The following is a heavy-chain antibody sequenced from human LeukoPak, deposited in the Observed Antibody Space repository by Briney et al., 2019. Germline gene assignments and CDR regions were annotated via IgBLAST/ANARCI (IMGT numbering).Heavy chain of an antibody. Sequence: SETLSLTCTVSGGSISSYYWSWIRQPPGKGLEWIWYTHYSETTNYNTSLKSRVTKSIDTTKSQFSLKLSSVTAADTAVYYCATGRYGDGGYWGQGILVTVSS. CDR3: ATGRYGDGGY. CDR2: THYSETT. J-gene: IGHJ4*02. V-gene: IGHV4-59*01. D-gene: IGHD3-10*01. CDR1: GGSISSYY.